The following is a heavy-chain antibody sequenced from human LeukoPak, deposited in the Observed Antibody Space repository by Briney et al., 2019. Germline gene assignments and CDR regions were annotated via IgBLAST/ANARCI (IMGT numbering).Heavy chain of an antibody. V-gene: IGHV3-30*02. J-gene: IGHJ4*02. D-gene: IGHD3-22*01. CDR2: IRYDGSIN. CDR1: GFTFSSYA. Sequence: GGSLRLSCAASGFTFSSYAMHWVRQAPGKGLEWVAFIRYDGSINYYADSVKGRFTISRDNSKNTVFLQMNSLRAEDTAVYYCAKKPGYYDSSGPEDYFDYWGQGTLVTVSS. CDR3: AKKPGYYDSSGPEDYFDY.